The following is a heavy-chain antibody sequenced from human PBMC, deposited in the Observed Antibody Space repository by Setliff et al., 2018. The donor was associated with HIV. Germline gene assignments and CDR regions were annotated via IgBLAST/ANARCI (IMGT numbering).Heavy chain of an antibody. V-gene: IGHV1-2*04. CDR2: INPNSGGT. J-gene: IGHJ4*02. CDR3: ARADSSNWYHVDY. D-gene: IGHD6-13*01. Sequence: ASVKVSCKASGYTFTGYYMHWVRQAPGQGLEWMGWINPNSGGTNYAQKFQGWVTMTTDESTSTAYMELSSLRSEDTAVYYCARADSSNWYHVDYWGQGTLVTVSS. CDR1: GYTFTGYY.